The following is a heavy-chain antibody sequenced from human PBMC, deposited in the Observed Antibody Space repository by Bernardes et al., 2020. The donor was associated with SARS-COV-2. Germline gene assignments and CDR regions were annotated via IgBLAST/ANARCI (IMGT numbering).Heavy chain of an antibody. J-gene: IGHJ1*01. V-gene: IGHV3-30*04. Sequence: GGSLRLSCAASGFTFSSYAMHWVRQAPGKGLEWVAVISYDGSNKYYADSVKGRFTISRDNSKNTLYLQMNSLRAEDTAVYYCARDRFNSRYCSSTSCYQYFQHWGQGTLVTVSS. CDR1: GFTFSSYA. D-gene: IGHD2-2*01. CDR2: ISYDGSNK. CDR3: ARDRFNSRYCSSTSCYQYFQH.